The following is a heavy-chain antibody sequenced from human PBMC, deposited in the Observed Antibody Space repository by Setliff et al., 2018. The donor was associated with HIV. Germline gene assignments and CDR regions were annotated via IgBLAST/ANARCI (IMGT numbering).Heavy chain of an antibody. CDR3: AEVRLPY. Sequence: LRLSCAASGFTFSGSAMHWVRQASGKGLEWVGRISGSGNSAYYADSVKGRFTISRDNSKDTLYLQMNSLRAEDTAVYYCAEVRLPYWGQGTLVTSPQ. V-gene: IGHV3-23*01. D-gene: IGHD3-10*01. CDR1: GFTFSGSA. CDR2: ISGSGNSA. J-gene: IGHJ4*02.